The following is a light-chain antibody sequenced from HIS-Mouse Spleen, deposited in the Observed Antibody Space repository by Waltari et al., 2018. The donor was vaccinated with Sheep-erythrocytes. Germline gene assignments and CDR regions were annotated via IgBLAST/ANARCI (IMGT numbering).Light chain of an antibody. CDR1: QGISSW. CDR3: QQANSFPPT. V-gene: IGKV1-12*01. CDR2: AAS. Sequence: DIQMTQSPSSVSASVRDRVTITCRASQGISSWLGWSKQKPVKAPKLLIYAASRLQSGVPSRFSGSGSGTDFTLTISSLQPEDFATYYCQQANSFPPTFGQGTKVEIK. J-gene: IGKJ1*01.